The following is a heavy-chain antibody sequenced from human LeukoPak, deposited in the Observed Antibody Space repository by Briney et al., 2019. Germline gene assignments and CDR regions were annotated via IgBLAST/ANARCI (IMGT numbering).Heavy chain of an antibody. J-gene: IGHJ4*02. CDR2: IYTSGST. CDR1: GGSISSGTYY. V-gene: IGHV4-61*02. D-gene: IGHD2-15*01. CDR3: ARNSCPSGSCYDNRGYFDY. Sequence: ASETLSLTCTVSGGSISSGTYYWSWIRQPAGKGLEWIGRIYTSGSTNYNPSLKSRITISVDTSKNQFSLKLSSVTAADTAVYYCARNSCPSGSCYDNRGYFDYWGQGTLVTVSS.